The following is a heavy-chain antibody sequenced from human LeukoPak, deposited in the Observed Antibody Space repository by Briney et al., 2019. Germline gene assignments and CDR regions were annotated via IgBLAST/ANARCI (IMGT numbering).Heavy chain of an antibody. Sequence: GASVKVSCKASGYTFTSYGISWVRQAPGQGLEWMGWISAYNGNTNYAQKLQGRVTMTTDTSTSTAYMELRSLRSDDTAVYYCARDLHPSGWSDFDYWGQGTLVTVSS. CDR3: ARDLHPSGWSDFDY. J-gene: IGHJ4*02. V-gene: IGHV1-18*01. CDR2: ISAYNGNT. D-gene: IGHD6-19*01. CDR1: GYTFTSYG.